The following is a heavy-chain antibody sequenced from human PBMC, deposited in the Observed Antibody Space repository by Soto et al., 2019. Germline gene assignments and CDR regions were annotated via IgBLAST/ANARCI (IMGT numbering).Heavy chain of an antibody. D-gene: IGHD1-26*01. CDR2: INIDGSTT. CDR3: ARDGGSYSGFDH. V-gene: IGHV3-74*01. J-gene: IGHJ4*02. CDR1: GFIFGNYW. Sequence: VGSLRLSCAASGFIFGNYWMHWARHAPGKGLMWVSRINIDGSTTSYADSVQGRLTISRDNAKNTLYLQMNNLKAEDTAVYYCARDGGSYSGFDHWGQGALVTVSS.